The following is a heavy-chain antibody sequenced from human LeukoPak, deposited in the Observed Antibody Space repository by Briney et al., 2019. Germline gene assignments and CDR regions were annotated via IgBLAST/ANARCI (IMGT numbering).Heavy chain of an antibody. CDR3: ARAPTEIGGYYPEDFRH. CDR1: GFTFSTYW. Sequence: GSLRPSCAASGFTFSTYWMHWVRQAPGKGLVWVSRIKSDWSTNYADSVKGRFTISRDNAKNTVSLQMNSLRPEDTGVYYCARAPTEIGGYYPEDFRHWGQGTLVTVSS. V-gene: IGHV3-74*01. CDR2: IKSDWST. D-gene: IGHD3-22*01. J-gene: IGHJ1*01.